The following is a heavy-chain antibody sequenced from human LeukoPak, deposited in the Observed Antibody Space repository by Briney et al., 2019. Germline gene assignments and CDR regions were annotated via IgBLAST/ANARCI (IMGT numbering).Heavy chain of an antibody. CDR1: LDSTTSNS. J-gene: IGHJ4*02. V-gene: IGHV4-4*02. Sequence: SETLSLTCTVSLDSTTSNSWSWVRQPPEKGLEWIGEIHRSGSPNYNPSLQSRVTISIDRSRNQIVLELSSVTAADTAFYYCAREILGGFNPGAYWGQGTLVTVSS. CDR3: AREILGGFNPGAY. CDR2: IHRSGSP. D-gene: IGHD1-14*01.